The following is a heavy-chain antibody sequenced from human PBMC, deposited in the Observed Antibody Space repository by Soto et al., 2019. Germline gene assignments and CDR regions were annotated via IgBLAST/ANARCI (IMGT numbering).Heavy chain of an antibody. V-gene: IGHV3-30-3*01. J-gene: IGHJ4*02. CDR1: GFTFSSYA. Sequence: VRLSCAASGFTFSSYAMHWVRQAPGKGLEWVALVTYDGSIEYCADSVKGRFTISRDNSKNTLYLQMNSLRAEDTAVYYCAREAESFDSWGQGPLVTVPS. CDR3: AREAESFDS. CDR2: VTYDGSIE.